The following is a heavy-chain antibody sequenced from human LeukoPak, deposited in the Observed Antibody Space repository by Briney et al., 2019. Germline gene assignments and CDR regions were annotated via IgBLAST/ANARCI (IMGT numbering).Heavy chain of an antibody. J-gene: IGHJ3*02. Sequence: SQTLSLTCAVSGGSISSGGYSWSWIRQPPGKGLEWIGYIYHSGSTYYNPSLKSRVTISVDRSKNQFSLKLSSVTAADTAVYYCARESLWSGAFDIWGQGTMVTVSS. V-gene: IGHV4-30-2*01. CDR1: GGSISSGGYS. CDR3: ARESLWSGAFDI. D-gene: IGHD2-8*02. CDR2: IYHSGST.